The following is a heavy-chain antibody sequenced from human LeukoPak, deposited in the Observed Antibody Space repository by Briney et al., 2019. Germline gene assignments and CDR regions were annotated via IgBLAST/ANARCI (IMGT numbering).Heavy chain of an antibody. Sequence: ASVKVSCKVSGYTLTELSMHWVRQAPGKGLEWMGGFDPEDGETIYAQKFQGRVTLTGDTFISTAYMELSSLRSDDTAVYYCARAPMGTAALYWGQGTLVTVSS. CDR1: GYTLTELS. CDR2: FDPEDGET. CDR3: ARAPMGTAALY. J-gene: IGHJ4*02. V-gene: IGHV1-24*01. D-gene: IGHD2-2*01.